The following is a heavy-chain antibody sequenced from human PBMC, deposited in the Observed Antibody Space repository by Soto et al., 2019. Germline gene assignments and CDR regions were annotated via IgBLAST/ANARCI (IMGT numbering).Heavy chain of an antibody. D-gene: IGHD6-13*01. V-gene: IGHV1-8*01. J-gene: IGHJ5*02. CDR2: MNPNSGNT. CDR3: ATKGSSWYKWFDP. CDR1: GYTFTSYD. Sequence: ASVKVSCKASGYTFTSYDINWVRQATGQGLEWMGWMNPNSGNTGYAQKFQGRVTMTRNTSISTAYMELSSLRSEDTAVYYCATKGSSWYKWFDPWGQGTLVTVSS.